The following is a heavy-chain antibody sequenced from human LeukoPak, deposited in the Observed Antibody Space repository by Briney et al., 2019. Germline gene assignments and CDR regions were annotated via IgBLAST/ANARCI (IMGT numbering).Heavy chain of an antibody. D-gene: IGHD3-3*01. CDR1: GFTFSSYS. Sequence: GGSLRLSCAASGFTFSSYSMNWVRQAPGKGLEWVSSISSSSSYIYYADSVKGRFTISRDNAKNSLYLQMNSLRAEDTAVYYCARDKVRFLEWLGDAFDIWGQGTMVTVSS. J-gene: IGHJ3*02. CDR2: ISSSSSYI. V-gene: IGHV3-21*01. CDR3: ARDKVRFLEWLGDAFDI.